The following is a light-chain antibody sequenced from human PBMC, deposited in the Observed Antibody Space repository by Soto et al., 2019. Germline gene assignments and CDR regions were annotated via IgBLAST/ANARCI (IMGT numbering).Light chain of an antibody. V-gene: IGKV1-39*01. Sequence: DIQMTQSPSSLSASVGDRVTITCRASQSIATYLNWYQQKPGTAPYLLIFAASSLQSGVPSRLSGSGSGTDFTLPISSLQPEDFATYYCQKSGRTPPTFGGGTEVEFK. CDR3: QKSGRTPPT. CDR2: AAS. CDR1: QSIATY. J-gene: IGKJ4*01.